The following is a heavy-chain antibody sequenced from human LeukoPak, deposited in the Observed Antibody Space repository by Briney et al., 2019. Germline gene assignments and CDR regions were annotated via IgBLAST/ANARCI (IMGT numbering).Heavy chain of an antibody. CDR2: ISSSGTTI. J-gene: IGHJ3*02. CDR1: RFTFSSYE. Sequence: GGSLRLSCAASRFTFSSYEMNWVRQAPGKGLEWVSYISSSGTTIYYADSVKGRFTISRDNAKNSLYLQMNSLRAEDTAVYCCARDRNYYDSSAYYSVGAFDIWGQGTMVTVSS. CDR3: ARDRNYYDSSAYYSVGAFDI. D-gene: IGHD3-22*01. V-gene: IGHV3-48*03.